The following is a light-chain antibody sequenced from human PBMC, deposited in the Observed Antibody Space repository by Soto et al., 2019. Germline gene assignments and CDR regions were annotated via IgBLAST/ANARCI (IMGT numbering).Light chain of an antibody. V-gene: IGKV1-5*01. Sequence: DIQLTQSPSSLSASVGDRVTITCRASQSSNTWLAWYQQKPGKAPQLLIYEASSLQRGGPSRFTGRGSGTEVTRTISSRQSEDVALYDCQQYNNWPRAFAQGTKVDIK. CDR3: QQYNNWPRA. J-gene: IGKJ1*01. CDR2: EAS. CDR1: QSSNTW.